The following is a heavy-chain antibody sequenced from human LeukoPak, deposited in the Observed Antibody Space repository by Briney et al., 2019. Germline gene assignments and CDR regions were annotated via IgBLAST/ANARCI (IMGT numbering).Heavy chain of an antibody. V-gene: IGHV3-48*01. J-gene: IGHJ3*02. CDR2: ISSSSSTI. CDR3: AKGNRNYVRPGDAFDI. Sequence: GGSLRLSCAASGFTFSSYSMNWVRQAPGKGLEWVSYISSSSSTIYYADSVKGRFTISRDNSKNTLYLQMNSLRAEDTAVYYCAKGNRNYVRPGDAFDIWGQGTMVTVSS. CDR1: GFTFSSYS. D-gene: IGHD1-7*01.